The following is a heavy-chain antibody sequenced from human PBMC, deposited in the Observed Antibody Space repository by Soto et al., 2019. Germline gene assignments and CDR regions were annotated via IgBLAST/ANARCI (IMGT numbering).Heavy chain of an antibody. CDR3: VKGSQLLRYYFDF. D-gene: IGHD2-15*01. V-gene: IGHV3-64D*08. J-gene: IGHJ4*01. Sequence: GGSLRLSCSVSGMTFRNYAMHWVRQAPGRGLEYVSGITSDGDNTWHADSVKDRFTISRDNSDDTLYLQMSSLRVEDTAKYYCVKGSQLLRYYFDFWGAGTLVTVSS. CDR2: ITSDGDNT. CDR1: GMTFRNYA.